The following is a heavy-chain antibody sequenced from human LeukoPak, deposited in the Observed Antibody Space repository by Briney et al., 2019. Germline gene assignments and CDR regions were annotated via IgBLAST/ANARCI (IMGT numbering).Heavy chain of an antibody. D-gene: IGHD2-2*01. CDR1: GYTFTSYD. CDR2: MNPNSGNT. CDR3: ARVRSRVKYCSSTSCYQLYDYYYYMDV. V-gene: IGHV1-8*02. J-gene: IGHJ6*03. Sequence: GASVKVSCKASGYTFTSYDINWVRQATGQGLEWMGWMNPNSGNTGYAQKFQGRVTMTRNTSISTAYMELSSLRSEDTAVYYCARVRSRVKYCSSTSCYQLYDYYYYMDVWGKGTTVTISS.